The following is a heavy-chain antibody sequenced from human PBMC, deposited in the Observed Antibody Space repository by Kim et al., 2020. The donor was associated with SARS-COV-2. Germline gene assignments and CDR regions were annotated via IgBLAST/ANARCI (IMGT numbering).Heavy chain of an antibody. CDR3: AKDGGSYTFRLYSFDY. V-gene: IGHV3-9*01. D-gene: IGHD1-26*01. Sequence: SVKGRFTIARHNAKNSLYLQMNSLRAEDTALYYCAKDGGSYTFRLYSFDYWGQGTLVTVSS. J-gene: IGHJ4*02.